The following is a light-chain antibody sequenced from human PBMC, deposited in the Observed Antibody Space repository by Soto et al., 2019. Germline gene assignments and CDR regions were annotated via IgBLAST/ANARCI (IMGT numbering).Light chain of an antibody. CDR3: QQSYSTPYS. J-gene: IGKJ2*01. Sequence: DIQMTQSPSSLSASVGDRVTITRRASRNIGNYLNWYQQKPESAPKLLIYLTSSLQSGVPSRFSGGGSGTDFTLTISSLQPEDFATYSCQQSYSTPYSFGQGTKLEIK. CDR1: RNIGNY. CDR2: LTS. V-gene: IGKV1-39*01.